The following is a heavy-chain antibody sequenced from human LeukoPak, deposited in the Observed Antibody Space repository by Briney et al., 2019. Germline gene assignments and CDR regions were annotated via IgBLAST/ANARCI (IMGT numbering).Heavy chain of an antibody. V-gene: IGHV3-53*01. Sequence: GGSLRLSCAVSGFTVSSNYMSWVRQTPGKGLEWVSVIYSGGSTYYAESVKGRFTVSRDNSKNTVYLQMNSLRAEDTAVYYCAKAYGDYGWGEYYYYMDVWGKGTTVTVSS. J-gene: IGHJ6*03. CDR1: GFTVSSNY. CDR2: IYSGGST. D-gene: IGHD4-17*01. CDR3: AKAYGDYGWGEYYYYMDV.